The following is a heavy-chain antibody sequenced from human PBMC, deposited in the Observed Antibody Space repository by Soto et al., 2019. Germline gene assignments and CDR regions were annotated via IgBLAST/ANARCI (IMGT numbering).Heavy chain of an antibody. D-gene: IGHD2-8*01. CDR3: ARAMVDYTKSKGGFDY. CDR2: INHSGST. Sequence: SETLSLTCAVYGGSFSGYYWSWIRQPPGKGLEWIGEINHSGSTNYNPSLKSRVTISVDTSKNQFSLKLSSVTAADTAVYYCARAMVDYTKSKGGFDYWGQGTLVTVSS. J-gene: IGHJ4*02. CDR1: GGSFSGYY. V-gene: IGHV4-34*01.